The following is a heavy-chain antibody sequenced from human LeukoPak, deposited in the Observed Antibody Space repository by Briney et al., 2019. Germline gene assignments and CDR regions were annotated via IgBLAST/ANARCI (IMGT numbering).Heavy chain of an antibody. CDR2: IRYDGSNK. V-gene: IGHV3-30*02. CDR3: ARDAGRYSGNWFDP. D-gene: IGHD1-1*01. J-gene: IGHJ5*02. CDR1: GFTFSSYG. Sequence: GGSLRLSCAACGFTFSSYGMHWVRQAPGKGLEWVAFIRYDGSNKYYADSVKGRFTISRDNSKNTVYLQMNSLRAEDTAVYYCARDAGRYSGNWFDPWGQGTLVTVSS.